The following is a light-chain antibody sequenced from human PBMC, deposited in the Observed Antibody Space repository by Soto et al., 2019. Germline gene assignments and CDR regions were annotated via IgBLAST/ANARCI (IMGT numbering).Light chain of an antibody. J-gene: IGKJ2*01. CDR1: ESVSTN. Sequence: EIVMTQSPATLSVSQGERATLSCRASESVSTNLAWYKQKPSQAPRLLMYGASTRATGIPARSSGSGSGTAFTLTISSLQSEDFAVYYCHQYHNWPPYTFGQGTKLEIK. V-gene: IGKV3-15*01. CDR3: HQYHNWPPYT. CDR2: GAS.